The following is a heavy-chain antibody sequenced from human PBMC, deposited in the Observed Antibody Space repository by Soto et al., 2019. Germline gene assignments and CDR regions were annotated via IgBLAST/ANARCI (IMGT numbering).Heavy chain of an antibody. J-gene: IGHJ6*02. CDR3: AGHNYYSSGYYHSYYGMDV. V-gene: IGHV4-34*01. Sequence: QVQLQQWGAGLLKPSETLSLTCAVYGGSGGSFSGYYWSWIRQPPGKGLEWIGEINHSGSTNYNPSLKHRVPISVDTSTSHSSLNLSSVTAADPAVYYCAGHNYYSSGYYHSYYGMDVWGQGTTVTVSS. CDR1: GGSGGSFSGYY. CDR2: INHSGST. D-gene: IGHD3-22*01.